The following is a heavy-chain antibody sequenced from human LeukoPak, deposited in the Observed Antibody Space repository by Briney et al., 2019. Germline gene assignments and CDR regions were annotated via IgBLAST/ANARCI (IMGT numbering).Heavy chain of an antibody. CDR3: ASLPGLDFWSGYRYYYGMDV. V-gene: IGHV3-48*01. CDR1: GFTFSSYS. CDR2: ISSSSSTI. J-gene: IGHJ6*02. Sequence: GGSLRLSCAASGFTFSSYSMNWVRQAPGKGLEWVSYISSSSSTIYYADSVKGRFTISRDNAKNSLYPQMNSLRAEDTAVYYCASLPGLDFWSGYRYYYGMDVWGQGTTVTVSS. D-gene: IGHD3-3*01.